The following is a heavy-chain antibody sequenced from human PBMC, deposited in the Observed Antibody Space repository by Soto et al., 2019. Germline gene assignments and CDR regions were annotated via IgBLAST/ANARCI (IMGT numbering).Heavy chain of an antibody. V-gene: IGHV3-30-3*01. Sequence: GGSLRLYCSASGFTFSSYAMDWVRQAPGKGLEWVAVISYDGSNKYYADSVKGRFTISRDNSKNTLYLQMNSLRAEDTAVYYCARERAVAGTSLDYWGQGTLVTVSS. CDR2: ISYDGSNK. CDR1: GFTFSSYA. J-gene: IGHJ4*02. CDR3: ARERAVAGTSLDY. D-gene: IGHD6-19*01.